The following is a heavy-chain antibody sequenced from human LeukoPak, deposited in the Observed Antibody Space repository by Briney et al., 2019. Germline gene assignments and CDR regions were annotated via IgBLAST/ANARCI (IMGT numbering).Heavy chain of an antibody. CDR2: ISAYNGNT. CDR3: ARVYCSSTSCYGSDLDY. J-gene: IGHJ4*02. V-gene: IGHV1-18*01. Sequence: ASVKVSRKASGYTFTSYGISWVRQAPGQGLEWMGWISAYNGNTNYAQKPQGRVTMTTDTSTSTAYMELRSLRSDDTAVYYCARVYCSSTSCYGSDLDYWGQGTLVTVSS. D-gene: IGHD2-2*01. CDR1: GYTFTSYG.